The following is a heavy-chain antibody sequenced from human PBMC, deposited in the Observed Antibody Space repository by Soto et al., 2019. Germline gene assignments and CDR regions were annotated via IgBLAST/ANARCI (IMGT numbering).Heavy chain of an antibody. Sequence: GGSLRVSCAASGFTFSSYGMHWVRQAPGKGLEWVAVISYDGSNKYYADSVKGRFTISRDNSKNTLYLQMNSLRAEDTAVYYCAKDFAALFDPWGQGTLVTVSS. J-gene: IGHJ5*02. V-gene: IGHV3-30*18. CDR2: ISYDGSNK. CDR3: AKDFAALFDP. CDR1: GFTFSSYG.